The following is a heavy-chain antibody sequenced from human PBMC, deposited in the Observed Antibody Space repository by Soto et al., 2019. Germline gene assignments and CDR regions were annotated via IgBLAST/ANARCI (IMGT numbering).Heavy chain of an antibody. CDR2: IIPMFGTA. J-gene: IGHJ6*02. CDR1: GGTSSGYA. D-gene: IGHD6-13*01. CDR3: ASGIAAAGGYGMDV. Sequence: QVQLVQSGAEVKKPGSSVKVSCKASGGTSSGYAIIWVRQAPGQGLEWMGGIIPMFGTANYAQKFQGRVTITADKSTSTAYMELSSLRSEDTAVYYCASGIAAAGGYGMDVWGQGTTVTVSS. V-gene: IGHV1-69*06.